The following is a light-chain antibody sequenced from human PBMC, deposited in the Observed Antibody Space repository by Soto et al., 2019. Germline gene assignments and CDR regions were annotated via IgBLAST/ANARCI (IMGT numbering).Light chain of an antibody. CDR3: TSYSSSSTFYV. V-gene: IGLV2-14*01. CDR1: SSDIGGYYY. Sequence: LTQPASVSGSPGQSITISCTGTSSDIGGYYYVSWYQHHPGKAPKLIIYQVTNRPSGVSHRFSGSKSGNTASLTISGLQAEDEADYYCTSYSSSSTFYVFGTGTKVTVL. J-gene: IGLJ1*01. CDR2: QVT.